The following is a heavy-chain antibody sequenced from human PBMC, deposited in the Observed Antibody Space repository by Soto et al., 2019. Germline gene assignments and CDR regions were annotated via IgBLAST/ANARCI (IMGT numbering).Heavy chain of an antibody. CDR2: ISSSGSTI. V-gene: IGHV3-11*01. CDR1: GFTFSDYY. Sequence: GGSLIVSCAAAGFTFSDYYMSWIRPAPGKGLEWVSYISSSGSTIYYADSVKGRFTISRDNAKNSLYLQMNSLRAEDTAVYYCAPSRGIAAAFDYWGQGTLVTSPQ. J-gene: IGHJ4*02. D-gene: IGHD6-13*01. CDR3: APSRGIAAAFDY.